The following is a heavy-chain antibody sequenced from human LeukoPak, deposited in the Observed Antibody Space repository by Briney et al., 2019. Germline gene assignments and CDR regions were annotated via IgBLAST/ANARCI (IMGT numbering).Heavy chain of an antibody. D-gene: IGHD7-27*01. J-gene: IGHJ6*02. Sequence: ASVKVSCKASGYTFTGYYMHWVRQAPGQGLEWMGWINPNSGGTNYAQKFQGRVTMTRDTSISTAYMELSRLRSDDTAVYYCAREVTGDPYYYYYGMDVWGQGTTVTVSS. CDR1: GYTFTGYY. CDR2: INPNSGGT. V-gene: IGHV1-2*02. CDR3: AREVTGDPYYYYYGMDV.